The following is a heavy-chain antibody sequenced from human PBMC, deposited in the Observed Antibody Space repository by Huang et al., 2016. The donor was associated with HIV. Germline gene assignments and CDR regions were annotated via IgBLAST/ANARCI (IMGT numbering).Heavy chain of an antibody. Sequence: QVQLVESGGGVVQPGRSLRLSCAASGFPFNNHAMNWVRQAPGKGLEWVAVISNDGSNNYYTDSGKGRVTISRDSSKSTLFLHMTSLRTEDTAVYYCARAKDTWDAYDIWGQGTMVIVSS. CDR2: ISNDGSNN. J-gene: IGHJ3*02. CDR1: GFPFNNHA. D-gene: IGHD5-18*01. V-gene: IGHV3-30-3*01. CDR3: ARAKDTWDAYDI.